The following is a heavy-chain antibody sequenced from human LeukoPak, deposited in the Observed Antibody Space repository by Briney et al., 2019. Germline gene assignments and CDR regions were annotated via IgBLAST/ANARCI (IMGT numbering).Heavy chain of an antibody. D-gene: IGHD3-3*01. V-gene: IGHV3-48*03. CDR1: GFTFSSYE. J-gene: IGHJ4*02. Sequence: PGGSLRLSCAASGFTFSSYEMNWVRQAPGKGLEWVSYISSSGSTTYYADSVKGRFTISRDNAKNSLYLQMNSLRAEDTAVYYCARTNYDFWSGYYTALDYWGQGTLVTVSS. CDR2: ISSSGSTT. CDR3: ARTNYDFWSGYYTALDY.